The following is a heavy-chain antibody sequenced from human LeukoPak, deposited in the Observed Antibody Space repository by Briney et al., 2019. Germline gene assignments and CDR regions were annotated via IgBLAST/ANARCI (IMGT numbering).Heavy chain of an antibody. J-gene: IGHJ6*02. Sequence: SETLSLTCTVSGGSISSYYWSWIRQPPGKGLEWIGYIYYSGSTNYNPSLKSRVTILVDTSKNQFSLKLSSVTAADTAVYYCARGQSGYSYGYLDYYYYYGMDVWGQGTTVTVSS. V-gene: IGHV4-59*01. CDR3: ARGQSGYSYGYLDYYYYYGMDV. CDR1: GGSISSYY. CDR2: IYYSGST. D-gene: IGHD5-18*01.